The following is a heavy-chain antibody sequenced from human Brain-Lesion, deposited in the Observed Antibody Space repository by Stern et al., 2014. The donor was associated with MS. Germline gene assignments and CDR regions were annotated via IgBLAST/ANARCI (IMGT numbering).Heavy chain of an antibody. CDR2: ISYSGTP. J-gene: IGHJ3*02. Sequence: VQLDESGPGLVKPSQTLSLACAVSGASVGGGDWYWSWIRQPPGKGLEWLGHISYSGTPYYKPSLKIRLIISLDTSKNQFSLNLTSVTAADTAVYYCAGAIGKYELLESFDMWGQGTMVTVSS. CDR1: GASVGGGDWY. D-gene: IGHD1-1*01. V-gene: IGHV4-30-4*01. CDR3: AGAIGKYELLESFDM.